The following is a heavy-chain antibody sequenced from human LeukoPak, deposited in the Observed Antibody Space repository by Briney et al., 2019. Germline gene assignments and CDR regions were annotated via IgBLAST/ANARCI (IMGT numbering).Heavy chain of an antibody. Sequence: ASVKVSRKASGGTFSSYAISWVREAPGQGLEWVGGIIPIFGTANNAQKFKGRVTIQTDESTSTAYMELSSLRSEHTAVYYCARGPMGPNYYDHFYIWGKGTMVTVFS. CDR1: GGTFSSYA. V-gene: IGHV1-69*05. CDR2: IIPIFGTA. D-gene: IGHD3-22*01. CDR3: ARGPMGPNYYDHFYI. J-gene: IGHJ3*02.